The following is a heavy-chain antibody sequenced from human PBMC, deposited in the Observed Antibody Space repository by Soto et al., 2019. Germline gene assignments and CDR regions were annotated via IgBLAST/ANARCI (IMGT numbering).Heavy chain of an antibody. D-gene: IGHD2-21*02. V-gene: IGHV4-34*01. CDR2: INHTGST. CDR3: ARRRVMTLWFDP. Sequence: SVTQSHTGAVDGEYFGFYSQSWFRQPPGKGLEWIGEINHTGSTNYNPSLKSRVTISVDTSKNQFSLKVSSVTAADTAVYYCARRRVMTLWFDPWGQGTLVHVS. J-gene: IGHJ5*02. CDR1: GEYFGFYS.